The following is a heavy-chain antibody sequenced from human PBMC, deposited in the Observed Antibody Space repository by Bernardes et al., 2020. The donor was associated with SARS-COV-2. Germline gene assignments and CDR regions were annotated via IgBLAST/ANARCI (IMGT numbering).Heavy chain of an antibody. V-gene: IGHV3-21*01. CDR2: ISSSSSYI. D-gene: IGHD6-19*01. CDR3: AFGDWDIAVAGTLGYYYYGMDV. CDR1: GFTFSSYS. Sequence: GSLSLSCAASGFTFSSYSMNWVRPAPGKGLEWVSSISSSSSYIYYADSVKGRFTISRDNAKNSLYLQMNSLRAEDTAVYYCAFGDWDIAVAGTLGYYYYGMDVWGQGTTVTVSS. J-gene: IGHJ6*02.